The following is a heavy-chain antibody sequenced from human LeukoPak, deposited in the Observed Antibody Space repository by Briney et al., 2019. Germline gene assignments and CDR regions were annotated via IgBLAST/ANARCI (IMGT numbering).Heavy chain of an antibody. D-gene: IGHD3-10*01. J-gene: IGHJ6*04. V-gene: IGHV4-34*01. Sequence: SETLSLTCAVHGGSFSGYYWSWIRQPPGKGLEWIGEINHSGSTNYNPSLKSRVTISVDTSKNQFSPKLSSVTAADTAVYYCARAPSGLLWFGELSPNYYYGMDVWGKGTTVTVSS. CDR1: GGSFSGYY. CDR3: ARAPSGLLWFGELSPNYYYGMDV. CDR2: INHSGST.